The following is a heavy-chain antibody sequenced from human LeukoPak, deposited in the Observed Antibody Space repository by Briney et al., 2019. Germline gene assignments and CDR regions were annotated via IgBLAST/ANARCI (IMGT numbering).Heavy chain of an antibody. J-gene: IGHJ3*02. CDR3: ATARPPLGPMVRGRMVGAFDI. CDR2: INPSGGST. D-gene: IGHD3-10*01. Sequence: GASVKVSCKASGYTFTSYYMHWVRQAPGQGLEWMGIINPSGGSTSYAQKFQGRVTMTRDTSTSTVYMELSSLRSEDTAVYYCATARPPLGPMVRGRMVGAFDIWGQGTMVTVSS. CDR1: GYTFTSYY. V-gene: IGHV1-46*01.